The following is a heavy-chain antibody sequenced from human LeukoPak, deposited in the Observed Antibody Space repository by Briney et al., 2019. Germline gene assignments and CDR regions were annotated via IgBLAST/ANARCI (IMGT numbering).Heavy chain of an antibody. CDR1: GGSFSGYY. CDR3: ARRLETMVRGVIITAFDY. V-gene: IGHV4-34*01. J-gene: IGHJ4*02. D-gene: IGHD3-10*01. CDR2: INHSGST. Sequence: KPSETLSLTCAVYGGSFSGYYWSWIRQPPGKGLEWVGEINHSGSTNYNPSLKSRVTISVDTSKNQFSLKLSSVTAADTAVYYCARRLETMVRGVIITAFDYWGQGTLVTVSS.